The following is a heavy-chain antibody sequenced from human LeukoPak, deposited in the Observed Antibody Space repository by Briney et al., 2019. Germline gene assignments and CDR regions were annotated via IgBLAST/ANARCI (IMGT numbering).Heavy chain of an antibody. CDR1: GFTFSRYR. CDR3: AREIIWGTYRRLYYFDS. V-gene: IGHV4-34*01. Sequence: GSLRLSCAASGFTFSRYRMNWVRQAPGKGLEWIGEINHSASARYSPSLKSRVTMSADTSKNQFSLKLTSVTDADTAIYYCAREIIWGTYRRLYYFDSWGQGTLVTVSS. CDR2: INHSASA. D-gene: IGHD3-16*02. J-gene: IGHJ4*02.